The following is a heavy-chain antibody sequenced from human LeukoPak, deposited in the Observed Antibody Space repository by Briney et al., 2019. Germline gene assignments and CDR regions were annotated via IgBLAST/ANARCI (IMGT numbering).Heavy chain of an antibody. CDR3: ARKLASSTLKAGAFDI. Sequence: PSETLSLTCTVSGGSISNWYWSWFRQPAGKGLEWIGRIYSSGSTIYNPSLKSRVTMSVDTSTNQISLGLTSVTAADTAMYYCARKLASSTLKAGAFDIWGQGTMVTVSS. CDR1: GGSISNWY. CDR2: IYSSGST. D-gene: IGHD2-2*01. J-gene: IGHJ3*02. V-gene: IGHV4-4*07.